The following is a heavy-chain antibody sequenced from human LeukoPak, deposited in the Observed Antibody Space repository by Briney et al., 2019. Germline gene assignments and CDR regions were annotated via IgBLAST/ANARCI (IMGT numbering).Heavy chain of an antibody. CDR3: AKDRNYYYDSSGYYSYYFDY. CDR1: GGSFSGYY. J-gene: IGHJ4*02. V-gene: IGHV3-23*01. D-gene: IGHD3-22*01. Sequence: ETLSLTCAVYGGSFSGYYWSWVRQAPGKGLEWVSAISGSGGSTYYADSVKGRFTISRDNSKNTLYLQMNSLRAEDTAVYYCAKDRNYYYDSSGYYSYYFDYWGQGTLVTVSS. CDR2: ISGSGGST.